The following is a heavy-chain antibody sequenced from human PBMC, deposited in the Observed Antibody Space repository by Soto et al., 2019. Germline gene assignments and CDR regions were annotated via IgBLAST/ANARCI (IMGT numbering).Heavy chain of an antibody. Sequence: GGSLRLSCVTSGFTFSNYGFHWVRQAPGKGLEWVAVIWYDGSITYYADSVKGRFTISRDQSKNTLYLQMNSLRAEDTAVYSCARDLGTTNYYFDYWGQGTLVTVSS. CDR3: ARDLGTTNYYFDY. CDR1: GFTFSNYG. D-gene: IGHD1-26*01. V-gene: IGHV3-33*01. CDR2: IWYDGSIT. J-gene: IGHJ4*02.